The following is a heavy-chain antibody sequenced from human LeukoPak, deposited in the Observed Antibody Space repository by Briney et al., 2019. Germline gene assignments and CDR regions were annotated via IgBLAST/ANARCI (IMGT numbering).Heavy chain of an antibody. CDR1: GFTFTSFS. Sequence: GGALRLSCAASGFTFTSFSMTWVREAPGKGLEWVSAISGSGGATYYADSVKGRFTISRDNSKNTLYLQMDSLRAEDTAVYYCAKDRTRLDYWGQGTLVTVSS. V-gene: IGHV3-23*01. CDR3: AKDRTRLDY. J-gene: IGHJ4*02. CDR2: ISGSGGAT.